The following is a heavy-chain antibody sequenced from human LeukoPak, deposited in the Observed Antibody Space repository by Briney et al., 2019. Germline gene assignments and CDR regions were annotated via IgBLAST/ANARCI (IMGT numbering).Heavy chain of an antibody. Sequence: SETLSLTCAVYGGSFSGYYWSWIRQPPGKGLEWIGEINHSGSTNYNPSLKSRVTISVDTSKNQFSLKLSSVTAADTAVYYCARAVASYLEAIVVVPAAIDYWGQGTLVTVSS. D-gene: IGHD2-2*01. V-gene: IGHV4-34*01. CDR1: GGSFSGYY. CDR3: ARAVASYLEAIVVVPAAIDY. CDR2: INHSGST. J-gene: IGHJ4*02.